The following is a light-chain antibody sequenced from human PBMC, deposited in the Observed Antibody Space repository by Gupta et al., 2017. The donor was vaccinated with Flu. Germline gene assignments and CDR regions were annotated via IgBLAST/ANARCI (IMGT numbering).Light chain of an antibody. CDR2: DVT. CDR3: CSYAGRYLYV. V-gene: IGLV2-11*01. CDR1: SSDVGGHNY. J-gene: IGLJ1*01. Sequence: QSALTQPRSVSGSPGQSVTISCTGTSSDVGGHNYVSWYQQHPGKAPKLMIYDVTKRPSGVPDRFSGSKSGNTASLTISGLQAEDEADYYYCSYAGRYLYVFGTGTEVTVL.